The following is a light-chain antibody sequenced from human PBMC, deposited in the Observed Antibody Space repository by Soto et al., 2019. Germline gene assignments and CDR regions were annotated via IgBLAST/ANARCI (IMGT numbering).Light chain of an antibody. Sequence: EIVLTQSPATLSLSPGERATLSCRASQSVSSYLAWYQQKPGQAPRLLIYDASNSATGIPARFSGSGSGTDFTLTIRSLEPEDFAVYYCQQRSNWLTFGGGTKVEIK. V-gene: IGKV3-11*01. J-gene: IGKJ4*01. CDR2: DAS. CDR3: QQRSNWLT. CDR1: QSVSSY.